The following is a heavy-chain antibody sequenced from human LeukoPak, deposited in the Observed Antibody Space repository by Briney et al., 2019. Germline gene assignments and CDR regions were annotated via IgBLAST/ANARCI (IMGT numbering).Heavy chain of an antibody. Sequence: GESLKISCKGSGYSFTSYWIGWVRQMPGKGLEWMGIIYPGDSDNRYSPSFQGQVTISADKSISTAYLQWSSLRASDTAMYYCARHRGTVTTPLDYWGQGTLVTVSS. CDR3: ARHRGTVTTPLDY. CDR1: GYSFTSYW. CDR2: IYPGDSDN. D-gene: IGHD4-17*01. J-gene: IGHJ4*02. V-gene: IGHV5-51*01.